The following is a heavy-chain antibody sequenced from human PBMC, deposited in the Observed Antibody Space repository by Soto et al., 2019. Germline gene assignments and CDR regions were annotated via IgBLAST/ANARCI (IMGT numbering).Heavy chain of an antibody. D-gene: IGHD5-12*01. J-gene: IGHJ6*02. CDR3: AREMSGVAWLRFSYGMDV. Sequence: GGSLRLSCAASGFTFSSYSMDWVRQAPGKGLEWVSSISSSSSYIYYADSVKGRFTISRDNAKNSLYLQMNSLRAEDTAVYYCAREMSGVAWLRFSYGMDVWGQGTTVTVS. V-gene: IGHV3-21*01. CDR1: GFTFSSYS. CDR2: ISSSSSYI.